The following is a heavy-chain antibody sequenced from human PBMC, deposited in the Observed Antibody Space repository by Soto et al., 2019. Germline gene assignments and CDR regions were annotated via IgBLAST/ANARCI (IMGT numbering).Heavy chain of an antibody. V-gene: IGHV3-23*01. CDR2: ITDSGGDA. CDR1: GITFGSRA. CDR3: ARDQRDSWSGHYYYYGMDV. J-gene: IGHJ6*02. D-gene: IGHD3-3*01. Sequence: EVQLLESGGDLVQPGGSLRLSCVASGITFGSRAMSWVRQAPGEGLEWVSSITDSGGDAKYADSVRGRFTISRDNSKNTLYLQMSSLRAEDTAVYYCARDQRDSWSGHYYYYGMDVWGQGTTVTVSS.